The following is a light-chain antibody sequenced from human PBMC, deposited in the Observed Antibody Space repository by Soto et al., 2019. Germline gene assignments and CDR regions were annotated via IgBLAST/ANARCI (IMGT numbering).Light chain of an antibody. V-gene: IGKV1-27*01. CDR2: AAS. Sequence: DIQMTQSPSTLSASVGDRVTITCRASQGISNCVAWYQQKPGKVPKLLIYAASTLQCGVPSRFSGGRSGTDFTLTISSLQPEDVATYYCQQYNSASQTFGQGTKLEIK. J-gene: IGKJ2*01. CDR3: QQYNSASQT. CDR1: QGISNC.